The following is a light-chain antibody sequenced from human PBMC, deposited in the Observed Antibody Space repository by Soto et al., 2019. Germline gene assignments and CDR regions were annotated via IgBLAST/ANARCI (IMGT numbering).Light chain of an antibody. CDR2: DVS. V-gene: IGLV2-14*03. Sequence: QSALTQPASVSGSPGQSITISCTGTSSDVGGSNYVSWYQQHPGKAPKLMIYDVSKRPSGVSNRFSGSKSGNTASLTISGLQDEDEADYYCGSYSISSTLYVFGTGTKVTVL. J-gene: IGLJ1*01. CDR1: SSDVGGSNY. CDR3: GSYSISSTLYV.